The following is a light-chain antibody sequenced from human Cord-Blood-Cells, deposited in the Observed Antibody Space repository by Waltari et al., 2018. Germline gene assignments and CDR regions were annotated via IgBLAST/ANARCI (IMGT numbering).Light chain of an antibody. Sequence: DIQMTQSPSSLSASVGDRVTITCQASQDISNYLNWYQQKPGKAPKLLIYDASNLETGVSSRFSGSGSETDFTFTISCLQPEDIATYYCQQYDNLPPYTFGQGTKLEIK. V-gene: IGKV1-33*01. CDR3: QQYDNLPPYT. J-gene: IGKJ2*01. CDR2: DAS. CDR1: QDISNY.